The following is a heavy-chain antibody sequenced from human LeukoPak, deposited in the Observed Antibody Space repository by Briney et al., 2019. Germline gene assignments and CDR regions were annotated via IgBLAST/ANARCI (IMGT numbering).Heavy chain of an antibody. Sequence: SETLSLTCTVSSGSISSYYWSWIRQPPGKGLEWIGYIYYSGSTNYNPSLKSRVTISVDTSKNQFSLKLSSVTAADTAVYYCATDRGGWSDYWGQGTLVTVSS. D-gene: IGHD6-19*01. J-gene: IGHJ4*02. CDR1: SGSISSYY. CDR3: ATDRGGWSDY. V-gene: IGHV4-59*01. CDR2: IYYSGST.